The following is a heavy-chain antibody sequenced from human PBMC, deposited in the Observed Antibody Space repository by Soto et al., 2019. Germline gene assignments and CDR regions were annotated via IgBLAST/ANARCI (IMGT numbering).Heavy chain of an antibody. Sequence: QVHLVQSGAEVKKPGASVKVSCKASGYTFTSYGITWVRQAPGQGLEWMGWISAHNGNTDYAQKLQGRVIANRDTSTSTAYMELRSLRSDDTAVYYCARGRYGDYWGQGALVTVSS. CDR3: ARGRYGDY. CDR2: ISAHNGNT. CDR1: GYTFTSYG. V-gene: IGHV1-18*01. D-gene: IGHD1-1*01. J-gene: IGHJ4*02.